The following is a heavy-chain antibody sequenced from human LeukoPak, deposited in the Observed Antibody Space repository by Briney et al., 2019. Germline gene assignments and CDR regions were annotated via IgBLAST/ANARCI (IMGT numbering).Heavy chain of an antibody. Sequence: ASVKVSCKASGGTFSSYAISWVRQAPGQGLEWMGGIIPIFGTANYAQKFQGRVTITADESTSTAYMELSSLRSEDTAVYFCARGVVTLNWFDPWGQGTLVTVSS. J-gene: IGHJ5*02. CDR3: ARGVVTLNWFDP. V-gene: IGHV1-69*13. D-gene: IGHD3-3*01. CDR1: GGTFSSYA. CDR2: IIPIFGTA.